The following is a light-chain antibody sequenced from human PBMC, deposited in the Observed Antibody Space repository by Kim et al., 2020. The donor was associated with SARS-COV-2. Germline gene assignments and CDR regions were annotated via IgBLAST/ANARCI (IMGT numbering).Light chain of an antibody. CDR1: ALPKQY. V-gene: IGLV3-25*03. CDR2: KDS. CDR3: QSADSSGSWV. Sequence: VYPGQPASITCSGDALPKQYAYWYQQKPGQAPVLVIYKDSERPSGIPERFSGSSSGTTVTLTISGVQAEDEADYYCQSADSSGSWVFGGGTQLTVL. J-gene: IGLJ3*02.